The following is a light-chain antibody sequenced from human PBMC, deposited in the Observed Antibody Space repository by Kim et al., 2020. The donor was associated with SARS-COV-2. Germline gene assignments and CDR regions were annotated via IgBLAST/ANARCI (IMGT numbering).Light chain of an antibody. Sequence: SVSPGERATLSCRASQSVSSNLAWYQQKPGQAPRLLIYGASTRATGIPARFSGSGSGTEFTLTISSLQSEDFAVYYCQQCNNWPLTFGGGTKVEI. CDR1: QSVSSN. CDR3: QQCNNWPLT. V-gene: IGKV3-15*01. CDR2: GAS. J-gene: IGKJ4*01.